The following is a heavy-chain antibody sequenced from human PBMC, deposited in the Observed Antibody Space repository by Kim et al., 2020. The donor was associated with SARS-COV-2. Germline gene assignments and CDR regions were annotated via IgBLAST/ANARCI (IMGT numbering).Heavy chain of an antibody. CDR2: ISYDGSNK. J-gene: IGHJ3*02. Sequence: GGSLRLSCAASGFTFSSYGMHWVRQAPGKGLEWVAVISYDGSNKYYADSVKGRFTISRDNSKNTLYLQMNSLRAEDTAVYYCAKLVWYYDSSGPWDIWGQGTMVTVSS. CDR3: AKLVWYYDSSGPWDI. V-gene: IGHV3-30*18. CDR1: GFTFSSYG. D-gene: IGHD3-22*01.